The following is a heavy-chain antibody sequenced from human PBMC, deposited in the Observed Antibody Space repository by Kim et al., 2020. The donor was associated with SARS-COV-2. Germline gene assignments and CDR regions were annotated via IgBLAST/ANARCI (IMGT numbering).Heavy chain of an antibody. CDR2: INAGNGNT. CDR1: GYTFTSYA. V-gene: IGHV1-3*01. J-gene: IGHJ4*02. Sequence: ASVKVSCKASGYTFTSYAMHWVRQAPGQRLEWMGWINAGNGNTKYSQKFQGRVTITRDTSASTAYMELSSLRSEDTAVYYCARDRVRGWFGELMYYFDYWGQGTLVTVSS. CDR3: ARDRVRGWFGELMYYFDY. D-gene: IGHD3-10*01.